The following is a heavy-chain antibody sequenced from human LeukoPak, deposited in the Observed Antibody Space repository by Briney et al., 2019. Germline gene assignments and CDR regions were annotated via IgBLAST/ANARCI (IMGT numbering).Heavy chain of an antibody. V-gene: IGHV3-48*02. CDR3: AKSESYRFDY. CDR2: ISSSSTTI. J-gene: IGHJ4*02. CDR1: GFTFSSYS. D-gene: IGHD1-26*01. Sequence: GGSLRLSCEASGFTFSSYSMNWVRQAPGEGLEWVSFISSSSTTIYYADSVKGRFTISRDNAKNSLYLQVNSLRDEDTAVYYCAKSESYRFDYWGQGTLVTVSS.